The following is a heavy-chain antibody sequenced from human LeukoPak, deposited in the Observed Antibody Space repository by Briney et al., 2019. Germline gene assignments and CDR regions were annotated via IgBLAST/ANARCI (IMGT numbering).Heavy chain of an antibody. J-gene: IGHJ4*02. V-gene: IGHV4-59*01. CDR3: ARAAAGISAGEF. Sequence: SETLSLTCTVSGGSISSYYWSWIRQPPGKGLEWIGYIYYSGSTNYNPSPKSRVTISVDTSKNQFSLKLSSVTAADTAVYYCARAAAGISAGEFWGQGTLVTVSS. D-gene: IGHD6-13*01. CDR2: IYYSGST. CDR1: GGSISSYY.